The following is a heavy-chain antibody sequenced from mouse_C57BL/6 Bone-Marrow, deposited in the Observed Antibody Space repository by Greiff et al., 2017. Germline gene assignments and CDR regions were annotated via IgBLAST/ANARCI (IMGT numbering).Heavy chain of an antibody. CDR3: TREGSYYGSSLEDY. J-gene: IGHJ2*01. D-gene: IGHD1-1*01. Sequence: EVKLVESGEGLVKPGGSLKLSCAASGFTFSSYAMSWVRQSPEKRLEWVAFISSGGDYIYYADTVNGQFTISRDTARNTLYLQMSSLKSEDTAMYYCTREGSYYGSSLEDYWGQGTTLTVSS. V-gene: IGHV5-9-1*02. CDR2: ISSGGDYI. CDR1: GFTFSSYA.